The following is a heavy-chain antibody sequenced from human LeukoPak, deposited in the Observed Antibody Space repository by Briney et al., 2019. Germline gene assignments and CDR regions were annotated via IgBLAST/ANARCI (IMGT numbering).Heavy chain of an antibody. Sequence: GGSLRLSCAASGFTFSNAWMNWVRQAPGKGLEWVALIKSKTNGGSTDYAAPVKGRFIISRDDSKDTLYLQMNSLKPDDTAVYYCAKDLGVRSAWGSYPNRPFDHWGQGTLVTVSS. V-gene: IGHV3-15*01. J-gene: IGHJ4*02. D-gene: IGHD3-16*02. CDR3: AKDLGVRSAWGSYPNRPFDH. CDR1: GFTFSNAW. CDR2: IKSKTNGGST.